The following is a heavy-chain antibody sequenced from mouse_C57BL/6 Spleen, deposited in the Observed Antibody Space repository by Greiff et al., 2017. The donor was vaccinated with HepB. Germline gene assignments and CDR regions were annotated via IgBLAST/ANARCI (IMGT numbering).Heavy chain of an antibody. J-gene: IGHJ1*03. D-gene: IGHD1-1*01. CDR2: ISYDGSN. Sequence: EVKLMESGPGLVKPSQSLSLTCSVTGYSITSGYYWNWIRQFPGNKLEWMGYISYDGSNNYNPSLKNRISLTRDTSKNQFFLKLNSVTTEDTATYYCARQGYGSSYWYFDVWGTGTTVTVSS. CDR1: GYSITSGYY. V-gene: IGHV3-6*01. CDR3: ARQGYGSSYWYFDV.